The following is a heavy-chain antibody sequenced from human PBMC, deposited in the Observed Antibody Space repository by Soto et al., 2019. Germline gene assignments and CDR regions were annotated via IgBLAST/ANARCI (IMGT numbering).Heavy chain of an antibody. CDR2: IYYSGST. V-gene: IGHV4-39*01. CDR1: GVSISSSSYY. D-gene: IGHD3-16*01. Sequence: PSETLSLTCTVSGVSISSSSYYWGWIRQPPGKGLEWIGSIYYSGSTYYSPSLESRVTLSADTSRNQFSLKMTSLTATDTAVYYFVGNWRGEKPQDYWGRGTLVTVSS. J-gene: IGHJ4*02. CDR3: VGNWRGEKPQDY.